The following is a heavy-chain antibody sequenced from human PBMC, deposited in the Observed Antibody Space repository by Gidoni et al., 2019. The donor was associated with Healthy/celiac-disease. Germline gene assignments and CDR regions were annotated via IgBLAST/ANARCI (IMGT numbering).Heavy chain of an antibody. Sequence: QVQLVESGGGVVQPGRSLRLSCAASGFTFSSYGMHWVRQAPGKGLEWVAVIWYDGSNEYYADSVKGRFTISRDNSKNTLYLQMNSLRAEDTAVYYCARGYFDFPLSMDVWGQGTTVTVSS. CDR2: IWYDGSNE. CDR1: GFTFSSYG. V-gene: IGHV3-33*01. D-gene: IGHD3-9*01. J-gene: IGHJ6*02. CDR3: ARGYFDFPLSMDV.